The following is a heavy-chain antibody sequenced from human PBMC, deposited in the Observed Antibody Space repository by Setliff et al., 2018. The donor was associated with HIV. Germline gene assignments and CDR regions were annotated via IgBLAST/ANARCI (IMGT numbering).Heavy chain of an antibody. J-gene: IGHJ5*02. V-gene: IGHV7-4-1*02. Sequence: GASVKVSCKASRYRFTNYDINWVRQAPGQGLEWMGWINTNTGNPAYAQGFTGRFVFSLDTSVTTAYLHITSLRTDDTAVYYCARVPAPIYSDAPRRATWFDPWGQGTRVTVSS. CDR3: ARVPAPIYSDAPRRATWFDP. CDR1: RYRFTNYD. D-gene: IGHD2-21*01. CDR2: INTNTGNP.